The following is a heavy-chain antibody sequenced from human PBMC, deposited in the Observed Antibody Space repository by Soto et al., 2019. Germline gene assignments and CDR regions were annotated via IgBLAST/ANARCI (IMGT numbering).Heavy chain of an antibody. J-gene: IGHJ4*02. Sequence: HPGGSLRLSCAAYGFTFEDYAMHWVRQAPGKGLEWVSGIRWNSGRIGYADSVKGRFTISRDNAKSSLYLQINSLRPEDTAIYYCANDIGIAGGIDYCCQGTLVIVSS. CDR2: IRWNSGRI. V-gene: IGHV3-9*01. CDR3: ANDIGIAGGIDY. D-gene: IGHD1-26*01. CDR1: GFTFEDYA.